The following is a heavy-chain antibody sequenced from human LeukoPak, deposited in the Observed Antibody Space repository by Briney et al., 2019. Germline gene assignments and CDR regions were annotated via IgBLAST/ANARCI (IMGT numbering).Heavy chain of an antibody. CDR1: GGSISSSSYY. CDR2: IYHDGNT. J-gene: IGHJ5*02. D-gene: IGHD1-7*01. Sequence: PSETLSLTCSVFGGSISSSSYYWGWIRQSPGKGLEWIASIYHDGNTFYNPPLKSRVAISVDTAKSQVSLRLRSVTAADTAVYYCAETNTQDWFDPWGQGTLVTVSS. V-gene: IGHV4-39*07. CDR3: AETNTQDWFDP.